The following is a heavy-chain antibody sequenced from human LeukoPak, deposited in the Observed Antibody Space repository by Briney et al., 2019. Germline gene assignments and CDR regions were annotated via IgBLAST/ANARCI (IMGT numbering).Heavy chain of an antibody. D-gene: IGHD2-15*01. V-gene: IGHV4-59*08. CDR3: ARRYCSGSSCYSAFDY. CDR2: IYYSGST. Sequence: SETLSLTCTVSGGSISNYYWSWIRQPPGEGLEWIGYIYYSGSTNYNPSLKSRLTMSVDTSKNQFSLKLSSVTAADTAAYYCARRYCSGSSCYSAFDYWGQGTLVTVSS. J-gene: IGHJ4*02. CDR1: GGSISNYY.